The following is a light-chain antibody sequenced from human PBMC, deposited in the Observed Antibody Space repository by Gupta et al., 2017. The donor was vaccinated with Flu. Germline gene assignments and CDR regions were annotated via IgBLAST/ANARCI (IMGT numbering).Light chain of an antibody. J-gene: IGKJ2*01. CDR2: WAS. CDR1: QRVLYSVHTKYY. Sequence: VMSQSHDPLAVSLCERATITRTSSQRVLYSVHTKYYVVWYQQKPGQPPKLLIAWASCREAGVADRCSGSWAGTDSTITISSLQAEDVAVYYWQQFSRAPYTFGQGTKLEIK. V-gene: IGKV4-1*01. CDR3: QQFSRAPYT.